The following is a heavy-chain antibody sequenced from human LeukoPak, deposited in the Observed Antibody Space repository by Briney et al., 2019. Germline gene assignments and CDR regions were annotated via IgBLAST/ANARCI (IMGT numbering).Heavy chain of an antibody. Sequence: PGGSLRLSCAASGFSFSSENMNWVRQAPGKGPEWISWITGSGSGIIYADSVKGRFTISRDNAKNSLFLQMNSLRAEDTAVYYCARDWRVGVWGSYRLILDYWGQGTLVTVSS. V-gene: IGHV3-48*01. CDR2: ITGSGSGI. D-gene: IGHD3-16*02. J-gene: IGHJ4*02. CDR1: GFSFSSEN. CDR3: ARDWRVGVWGSYRLILDY.